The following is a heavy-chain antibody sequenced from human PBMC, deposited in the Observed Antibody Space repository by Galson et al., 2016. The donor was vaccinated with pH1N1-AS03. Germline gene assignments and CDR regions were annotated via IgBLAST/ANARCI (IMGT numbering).Heavy chain of an antibody. J-gene: IGHJ4*02. V-gene: IGHV3-74*01. CDR2: INSAGRST. CDR3: ARWIGGVGATKYYFAY. Sequence: SLRLSCAASGFTFSSYWMHWVRQAPGKGLVWVPRINSAGRSTSYADSVKGRFTISRDNAKNTLYMQMNSLRSEDTAVYYCARWIGGVGATKYYFAYWGQGTLVTVSS. D-gene: IGHD1-26*01. CDR1: GFTFSSYW.